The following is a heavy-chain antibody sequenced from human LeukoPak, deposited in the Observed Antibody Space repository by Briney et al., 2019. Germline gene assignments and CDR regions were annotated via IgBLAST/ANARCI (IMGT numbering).Heavy chain of an antibody. J-gene: IGHJ4*02. CDR2: IYSGGST. CDR3: AALDLGRDY. D-gene: IGHD7-27*01. Sequence: GGSLRLSCAASGFTVRSNYMSWVRQAPGKGLEWVSVIYSGGSTYYAESVKGRFTISRDNSKDTLSLQMNSLRAEDTAVYYCAALDLGRDYWGQGTLVTVSS. CDR1: GFTVRSNY. V-gene: IGHV3-66*02.